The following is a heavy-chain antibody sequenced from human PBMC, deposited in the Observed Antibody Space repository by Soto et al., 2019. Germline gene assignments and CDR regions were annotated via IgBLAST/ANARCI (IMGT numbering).Heavy chain of an antibody. Sequence: QVQLVQSGAEVKKPGSSVKVSCKASGGTFSSYTISWVRQAPGQGLEWMGRIIPILGIANYAQKFQGRVTITADKSTSTAYMEMSSLRSEDTAVYYCARAVIWSPAGYFDYWGQGTLVTVSS. D-gene: IGHD3-16*01. J-gene: IGHJ4*02. V-gene: IGHV1-69*02. CDR1: GGTFSSYT. CDR2: IIPILGIA. CDR3: ARAVIWSPAGYFDY.